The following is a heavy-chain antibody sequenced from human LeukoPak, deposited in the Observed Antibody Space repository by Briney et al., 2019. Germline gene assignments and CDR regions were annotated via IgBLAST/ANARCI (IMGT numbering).Heavy chain of an antibody. CDR1: GFTFTSYF. J-gene: IGHJ6*03. V-gene: IGHV3-7*01. CDR2: IKQDGSDK. CDR3: ATYHRSSYYYIDA. Sequence: GGSLRLSCVASGFTFTSYFMSWVRQAPGKGLEGVANIKQDGSDKYYVDSVKGRFTISRDNAKNSVYLQMNSLGAEDTAVYFCATYHRSSYYYIDAWGKGTTVTVSS.